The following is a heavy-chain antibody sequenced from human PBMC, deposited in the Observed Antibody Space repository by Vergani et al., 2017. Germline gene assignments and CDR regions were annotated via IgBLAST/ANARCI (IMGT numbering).Heavy chain of an antibody. D-gene: IGHD2-15*01. Sequence: EVQLVESGGGLVQPGGSLKLSCAASGFTFSGSAMHWVRQASGKGLEWVGRIRSKANSYATAYAASVKGRFTISRDDSKNTAYLQMNSLKTEDTAVYYCTRGVDIVVVVAATPLYYYMDVWGKGTTVTVSS. CDR1: GFTFSGSA. V-gene: IGHV3-73*02. CDR3: TRGVDIVVVVAATPLYYYMDV. CDR2: IRSKANSYAT. J-gene: IGHJ6*03.